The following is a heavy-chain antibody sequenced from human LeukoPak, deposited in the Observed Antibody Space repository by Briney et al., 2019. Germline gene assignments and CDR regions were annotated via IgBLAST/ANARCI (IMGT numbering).Heavy chain of an antibody. Sequence: PGGSLRLSCEASGFSLITYFISWIRQAPGKGLEWVSYITNSGRSTKYADAVKGRFTISRDNTKQSVYLEMTDLRAEDTAVYYCAREASGYYHVFDSWGQGTLVTVSS. J-gene: IGHJ4*02. CDR2: ITNSGRST. V-gene: IGHV3-11*04. CDR3: AREASGYYHVFDS. CDR1: GFSLITYF. D-gene: IGHD3-3*01.